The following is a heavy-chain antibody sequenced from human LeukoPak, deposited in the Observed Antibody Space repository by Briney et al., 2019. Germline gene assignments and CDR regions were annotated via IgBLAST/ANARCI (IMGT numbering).Heavy chain of an antibody. D-gene: IGHD3-10*01. Sequence: ASVKVSCKASGYTFTSYGISWVRQAPGQGLEWMGWISAYNGNTNYAQKLQGRVTMTTDTSTSTAYMELRSLRSDDTAVYYCARFYYYGSGSQGVYYGMDVWGQGTTVTVSS. J-gene: IGHJ6*02. CDR3: ARFYYYGSGSQGVYYGMDV. CDR2: ISAYNGNT. CDR1: GYTFTSYG. V-gene: IGHV1-18*01.